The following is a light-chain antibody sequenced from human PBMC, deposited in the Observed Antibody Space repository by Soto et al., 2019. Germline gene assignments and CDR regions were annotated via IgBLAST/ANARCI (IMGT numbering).Light chain of an antibody. J-gene: IGKJ4*01. CDR1: QSGDSNY. CDR3: HQLHKYPST. Sequence: EIVLTQSPGTLPLSPGERATLSCRTSQSGDSNYFAWYQQQPGQAPRLLIYCASSRATDIAAGCSGSGSGTDFTLPIISLQPEDFVTDYCHQLHKYPSTFGGGTKVDIK. CDR2: CAS. V-gene: IGKV3-20*01.